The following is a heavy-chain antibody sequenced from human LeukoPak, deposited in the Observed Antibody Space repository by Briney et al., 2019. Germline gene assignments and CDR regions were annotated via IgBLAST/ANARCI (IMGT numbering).Heavy chain of an antibody. D-gene: IGHD3-10*01. J-gene: IGHJ3*02. Sequence: GGSLRLSCAASGFTFSSYWMHWVRHAPGKGLVWVSRINSDGSTTSYADSVKGRFTISRDNAKNTLYLQMNSLRVEDTAVYYCARDTHYYGSGSPAFDIWGQGTMATVSS. CDR2: INSDGSTT. CDR3: ARDTHYYGSGSPAFDI. CDR1: GFTFSSYW. V-gene: IGHV3-74*01.